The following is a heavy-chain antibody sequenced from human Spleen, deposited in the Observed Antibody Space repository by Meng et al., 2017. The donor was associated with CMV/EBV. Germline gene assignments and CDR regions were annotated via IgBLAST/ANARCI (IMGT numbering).Heavy chain of an antibody. CDR2: IYPGDSDT. Sequence: TSYGIGWVRQMPGKGLQWMGIIYPGDSDTRYSPSFQGQVTISADKSINAVYLQWSSLKASDTAMYYCARARVGIVLVPTPTKTWYFDLWGRGTLVTVSS. CDR1: TSYG. D-gene: IGHD2-2*01. J-gene: IGHJ2*01. CDR3: ARARVGIVLVPTPTKTWYFDL. V-gene: IGHV5-51*01.